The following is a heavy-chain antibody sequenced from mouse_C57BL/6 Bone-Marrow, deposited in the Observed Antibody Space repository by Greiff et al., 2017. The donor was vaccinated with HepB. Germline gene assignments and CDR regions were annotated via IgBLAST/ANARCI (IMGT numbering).Heavy chain of an antibody. CDR2: ISSGSSTI. CDR1: GFTFSDYG. V-gene: IGHV5-17*01. CDR3: APITTVVAPAMDY. D-gene: IGHD1-1*01. J-gene: IGHJ4*01. Sequence: EVKLMESGGGLVKPGGSLKLSCAASGFTFSDYGMHWVRQAPEKGLEWVAYISSGSSTIYYADTVKGRFTISRDNAKNTLFLQMTSLRSEDTAMYYCAPITTVVAPAMDYWGQGTSVTVSS.